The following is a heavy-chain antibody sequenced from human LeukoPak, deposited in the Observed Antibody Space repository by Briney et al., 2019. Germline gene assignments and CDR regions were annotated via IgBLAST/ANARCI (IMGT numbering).Heavy chain of an antibody. J-gene: IGHJ4*02. CDR1: GFTFSSYA. Sequence: PGGSLRLSCAASGFTFSSYAMSWVRQAPGKGLEWVSAISGSGGSTYYADSVKGRFTISRDNAKNYLYLQMNSLRPEDTALYYCTKDSRWLQLYIRGAFFDLWGQGTLVTVSS. V-gene: IGHV3-23*01. D-gene: IGHD5-24*01. CDR3: TKDSRWLQLYIRGAFFDL. CDR2: ISGSGGST.